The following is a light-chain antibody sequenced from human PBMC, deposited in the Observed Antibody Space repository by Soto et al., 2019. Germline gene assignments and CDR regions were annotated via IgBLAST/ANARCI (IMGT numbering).Light chain of an antibody. J-gene: IGLJ1*01. V-gene: IGLV1-51*02. CDR3: GTWDNSLGGYV. Sequence: QAVVTQPPSVSAAPGQKVTISCSGSSSNIGNNYVSWFQQLPGTAPELLIYENNKRPSGIPDRFSGSKSGTSATLGITGLQTGDEADYYCGTWDNSLGGYVFGTGTKLTVL. CDR2: ENN. CDR1: SSNIGNNY.